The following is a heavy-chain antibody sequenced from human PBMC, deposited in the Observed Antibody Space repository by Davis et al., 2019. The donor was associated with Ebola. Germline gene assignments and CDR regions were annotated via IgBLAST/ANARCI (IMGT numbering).Heavy chain of an antibody. V-gene: IGHV4-34*08. J-gene: IGHJ5*01. CDR2: MFHSGST. CDR3: ARRVVGGWGSFRYDS. Sequence: GSLRLSCAASGFTFSSYAMSWVRQSPGKGLEWIGDMFHSGSTAMYYSPSLRSRLTISVDTSKNQYSLKLNAVTASDTAIYYCARRVVGGWGSFRYDSWGHGILVTVSS. D-gene: IGHD3-16*02. CDR1: GFTFSSYA.